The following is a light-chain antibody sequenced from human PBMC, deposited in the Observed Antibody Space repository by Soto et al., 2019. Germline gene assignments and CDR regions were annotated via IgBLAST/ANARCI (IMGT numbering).Light chain of an antibody. J-gene: IGKJ4*01. CDR2: AAS. Sequence: AIQMTQSPSSLSASVGDRVTITCRASQGIRNDLGWYQQKPGKAPKLLIYAASSLQSGVPSRFSGSGSGTDFTLIISSLQPEDFATYYCLQDYNYLLTFGGGTKVEIK. CDR3: LQDYNYLLT. V-gene: IGKV1-6*01. CDR1: QGIRND.